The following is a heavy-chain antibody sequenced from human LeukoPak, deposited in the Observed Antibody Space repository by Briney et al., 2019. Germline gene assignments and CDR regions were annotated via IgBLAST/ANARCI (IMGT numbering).Heavy chain of an antibody. Sequence: PGGSLRLSCAASGFTFSSYGMPWVRQAPGKGLEWVAVISYDGSNKYYADSVKGRFTISRDNSKNTLYLQMNSLRAEDTAVYYCAKDRAWYYDAFDIWGQGTMVTVSS. CDR1: GFTFSSYG. J-gene: IGHJ3*02. CDR3: AKDRAWYYDAFDI. D-gene: IGHD2-15*01. CDR2: ISYDGSNK. V-gene: IGHV3-30*18.